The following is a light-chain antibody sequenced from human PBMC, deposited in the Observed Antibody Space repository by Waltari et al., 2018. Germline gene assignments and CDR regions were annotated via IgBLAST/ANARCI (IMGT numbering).Light chain of an antibody. J-gene: IGKJ4*01. CDR3: QQYYSYPLT. Sequence: IQMTQSASSLSASVGDTVAITCRASQTFTILAWYQQKSGKAPNLLIYSTSSLQSGVPSRFIGSKSGADFTLTISSLQPEDIVTYYCQQYYSYPLTFGGGTKVEIK. CDR1: QTFTI. CDR2: STS. V-gene: IGKV1-6*01.